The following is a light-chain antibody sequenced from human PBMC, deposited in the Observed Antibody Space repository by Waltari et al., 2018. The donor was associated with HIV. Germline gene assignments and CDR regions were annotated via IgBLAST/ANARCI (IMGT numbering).Light chain of an antibody. V-gene: IGLV2-14*03. J-gene: IGLJ1*01. Sequence: SALTQPASVSGSPGQSITLSCTGTRRDVGGYNFVSWYQQHPGKAPKLMIYDVSNRPSGVSNRFSGSKSGNTASLTISGLQAEDEADYYCSSYTSSVVLFGTGTKVTVL. CDR3: SSYTSSVVL. CDR1: RRDVGGYNF. CDR2: DVS.